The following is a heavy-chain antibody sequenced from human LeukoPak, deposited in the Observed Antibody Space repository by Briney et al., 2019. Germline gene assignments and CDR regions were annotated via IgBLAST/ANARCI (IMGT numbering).Heavy chain of an antibody. V-gene: IGHV3-30-3*01. CDR3: ATQKEGPLYYFDY. Sequence: NPGGSLRLSCAASGFTFRDYAIHWVRQAPGKGLEWVAVISYDGSNKYYADSVKGRFTISRDNSKNTLYLQMNSLRAEDTAVYYCATQKEGPLYYFDYWGQETLVTVSS. CDR1: GFTFRDYA. CDR2: ISYDGSNK. J-gene: IGHJ4*02.